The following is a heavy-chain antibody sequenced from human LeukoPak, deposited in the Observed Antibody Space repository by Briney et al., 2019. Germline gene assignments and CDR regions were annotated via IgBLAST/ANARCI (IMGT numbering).Heavy chain of an antibody. CDR2: INPNSGGT. D-gene: IGHD5-18*01. Sequence: ASVKVSCKASGYTFTGYYMHWVRQAPGQGLEWMGWINPNSGGTNYAQKFQGWVTMTRDTSISTAYMELSSLRSEDTAVYYCAGSGYSYGYSEYWGQGTLVTVSS. V-gene: IGHV1-2*04. J-gene: IGHJ4*02. CDR1: GYTFTGYY. CDR3: AGSGYSYGYSEY.